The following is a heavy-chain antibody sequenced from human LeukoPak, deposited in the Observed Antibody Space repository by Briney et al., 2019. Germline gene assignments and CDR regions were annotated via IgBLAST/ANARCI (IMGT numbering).Heavy chain of an antibody. J-gene: IGHJ4*02. CDR1: GYILTTYG. Sequence: ASVKVSCKASGYILTTYGISWVGQAPGQGLEWMGWISAYNGDTDFAQHLQGRVSMTIDASTNTAYMELRSLRSDDTAVYYCARPSGARRHLWLDYWGQGTVVTVSS. V-gene: IGHV1-18*01. CDR2: ISAYNGDT. D-gene: IGHD5-18*01. CDR3: ARPSGARRHLWLDY.